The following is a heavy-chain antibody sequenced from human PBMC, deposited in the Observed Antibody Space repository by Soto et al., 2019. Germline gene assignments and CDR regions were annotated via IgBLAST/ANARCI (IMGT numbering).Heavy chain of an antibody. CDR1: GGSISSCSYF. V-gene: IGHV4-61*05. Sequence: DTLSLTCTGSGGSISSCSYFWVGLLRPTGLGVEWIGYISHTGSTNYNPSLKSRVTISVDTSKNQLSLKLSSVTAADTAVYYCARLATFGVVSRHYYMDIWGKGTTVTVSS. D-gene: IGHD3-3*01. J-gene: IGHJ6*03. CDR3: ARLATFGVVSRHYYMDI. CDR2: ISHTGST.